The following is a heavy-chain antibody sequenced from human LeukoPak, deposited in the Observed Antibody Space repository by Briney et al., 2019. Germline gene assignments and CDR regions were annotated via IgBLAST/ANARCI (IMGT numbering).Heavy chain of an antibody. D-gene: IGHD5-18*01. Sequence: SETLSLTCAVYGGSFSGYYWGWIRQPPGKGLEWIGEINHSGSTNYNPSLKSRVTISVDTSKNQFSLKLSSVTAADTAVYYCARLMRNSYGRNNFDYWGQGTLVTVSS. V-gene: IGHV4-34*01. CDR3: ARLMRNSYGRNNFDY. CDR1: GGSFSGYY. J-gene: IGHJ4*02. CDR2: INHSGST.